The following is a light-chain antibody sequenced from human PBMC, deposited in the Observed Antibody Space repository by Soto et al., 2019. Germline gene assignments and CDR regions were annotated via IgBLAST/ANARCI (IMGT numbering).Light chain of an antibody. CDR2: DAS. Sequence: IQRPQSPSSLSASVGDRVTITCQASQDIRDYLNWYQQRPGKAPKLLIYDASNLETGVPSRFSGSGSGTDFTFTSSSLPPEDIATSCCQQYDNLPLFGGGTKVEIK. J-gene: IGKJ4*01. V-gene: IGKV1-33*01. CDR3: QQYDNLPL. CDR1: QDIRDY.